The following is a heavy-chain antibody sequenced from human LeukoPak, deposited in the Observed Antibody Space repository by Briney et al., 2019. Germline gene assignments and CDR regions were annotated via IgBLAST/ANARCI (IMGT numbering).Heavy chain of an antibody. J-gene: IGHJ4*02. V-gene: IGHV3-30*02. CDR2: VRYDGSNQ. Sequence: QPGGSLRLSCAASGFTFNSYGMHWVRQAPGKGPEWVAFVRYDGSNQHYAESVKGRFSISRDNSKSTASLQMNSLRTEDTAVYYCAKGSSTSGCPDYWGQGTLVTASS. D-gene: IGHD6-19*01. CDR1: GFTFNSYG. CDR3: AKGSSTSGCPDY.